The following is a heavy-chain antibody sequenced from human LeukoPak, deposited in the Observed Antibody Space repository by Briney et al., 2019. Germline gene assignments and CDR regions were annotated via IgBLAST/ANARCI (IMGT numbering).Heavy chain of an antibody. J-gene: IGHJ4*02. Sequence: SETLSLTCTVSGGSISSSTYYWGWIRQPPGKGLEWIGSIYYSGSTYYNPPLKSRVTISVDTSKNQFSLKLSSVTAADTAVYYCARLTSGSYRLAFDYWGQGTLVTVSS. CDR1: GGSISSSTYY. D-gene: IGHD1-26*01. CDR3: ARLTSGSYRLAFDY. CDR2: IYYSGST. V-gene: IGHV4-39*01.